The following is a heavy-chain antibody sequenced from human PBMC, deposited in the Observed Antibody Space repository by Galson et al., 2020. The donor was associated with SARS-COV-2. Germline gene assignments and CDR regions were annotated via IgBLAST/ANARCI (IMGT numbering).Heavy chain of an antibody. D-gene: IGHD3-3*01. CDR2: IYSSGSA. Sequence: SETLSLTCTVSGASVTGTTYYWNWIRQPAGKGLEWIGYIYSSGSANYNPSLKSRATISVDTSKSHFSLKLSSVTAADTAVYYCAGYDFWSASYSWGQGTLVTVSS. V-gene: IGHV4-61*10. CDR3: AGYDFWSASYS. J-gene: IGHJ4*02. CDR1: GASVTGTTYY.